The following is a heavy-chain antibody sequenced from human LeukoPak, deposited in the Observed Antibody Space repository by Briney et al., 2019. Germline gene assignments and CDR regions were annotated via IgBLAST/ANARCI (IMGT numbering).Heavy chain of an antibody. J-gene: IGHJ4*02. V-gene: IGHV1-18*04. CDR3: ARAPRVAAAGPLDY. CDR2: ISAYNGNT. Sequence: ASVKVSCKASGYTFTSYGISWVRQAPGQGLEWMGWISAYNGNTNYAQKLQGRVTMTTDTSTSTAYMELRSLRSDDTAVYYCARAPRVAAAGPLDYWGQGTLVTVSS. D-gene: IGHD6-13*01. CDR1: GYTFTSYG.